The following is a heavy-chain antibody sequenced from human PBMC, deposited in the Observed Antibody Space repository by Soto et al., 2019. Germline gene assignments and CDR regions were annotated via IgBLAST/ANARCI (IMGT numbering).Heavy chain of an antibody. Sequence: GGSLRLSCAASGFTFSSYAMSWVRQAPGKGLEWVSAISGSGGSTYYADSVKGRFTISRDNSKNTLYLQMNSLRAEDTAGYYCAKDLNPMVRGPPGYWGQGTLVTVSS. V-gene: IGHV3-23*01. J-gene: IGHJ4*02. CDR2: ISGSGGST. CDR1: GFTFSSYA. D-gene: IGHD3-10*01. CDR3: AKDLNPMVRGPPGY.